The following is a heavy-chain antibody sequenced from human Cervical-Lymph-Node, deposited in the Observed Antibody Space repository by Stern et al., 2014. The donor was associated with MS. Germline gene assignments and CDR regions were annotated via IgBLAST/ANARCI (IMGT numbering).Heavy chain of an antibody. CDR2: ISGSTSYT. J-gene: IGHJ4*02. CDR3: ARGYSSGWYAGSDY. Sequence: MKLVESGGGLVKPGGSLRLSCAASGFSFSDYYMSWIRQAPGKGLAWVTYISGSTSYTKYADAVKGRFTISRDNTKNSLYLQMNSLSAEDTAVYYCARGYSSGWYAGSDYWGQGSLVTVSS. CDR1: GFSFSDYY. V-gene: IGHV3-11*06. D-gene: IGHD6-19*01.